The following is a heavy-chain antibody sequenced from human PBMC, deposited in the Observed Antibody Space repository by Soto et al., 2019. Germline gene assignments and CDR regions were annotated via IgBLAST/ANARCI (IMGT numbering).Heavy chain of an antibody. CDR1: GHTFTGHH. Sequence: QVQMVQSGAEVKKPGASVKVSCKASGHTFTGHHMHWVRQAPGQGLEWMGLIELDMGDTKYAKNFQGRVTSTSDTSITTAYMELRGLRSDDTAVYYCALEPTGTAGFDYWGQGTLVTVSS. V-gene: IGHV1-2*02. CDR3: ALEPTGTAGFDY. J-gene: IGHJ4*02. CDR2: IELDMGDT. D-gene: IGHD2-21*02.